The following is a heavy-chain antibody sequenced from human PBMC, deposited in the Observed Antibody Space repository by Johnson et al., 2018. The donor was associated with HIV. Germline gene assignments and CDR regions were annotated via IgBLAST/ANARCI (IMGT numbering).Heavy chain of an antibody. CDR3: VRGGAVAPSSGFDI. V-gene: IGHV3-23*04. Sequence: MQLVESGGGLVQPGGSLRLSCAASGFTFSSYAMSWVRQTPGKGLEWVSLISGSTGRTNTSYADSVKGRFTISRDNATNSLFLQMNIVRDEDTAVYYCVRGGAVAPSSGFDIWGRGTMVTVSS. J-gene: IGHJ3*02. CDR2: ISGSTGRTNT. D-gene: IGHD6-19*01. CDR1: GFTFSSYA.